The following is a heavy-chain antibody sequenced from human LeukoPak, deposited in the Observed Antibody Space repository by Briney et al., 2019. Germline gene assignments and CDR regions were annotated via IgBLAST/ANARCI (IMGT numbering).Heavy chain of an antibody. CDR3: ARDRSGYYGSGDYGMDV. J-gene: IGHJ6*02. CDR2: ISAYNDNT. CDR1: GYTFTSYG. Sequence: ASVKVSCKASGYTFTSYGFSWVRQAPGQGLEWMGWISAYNDNTNYARKLQGRVTMTTDTSTSTAYMELSSLRSEDTAVYYCARDRSGYYGSGDYGMDVWGQGTTVTVSS. V-gene: IGHV1-18*01. D-gene: IGHD3-10*01.